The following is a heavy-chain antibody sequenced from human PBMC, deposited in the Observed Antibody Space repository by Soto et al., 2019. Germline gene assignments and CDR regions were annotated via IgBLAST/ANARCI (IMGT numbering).Heavy chain of an antibody. V-gene: IGHV1-69*13. CDR2: IIPIFGTA. D-gene: IGHD3-10*01. J-gene: IGHJ6*02. CDR1: GGTFSSYA. CDR3: ARMVRVANSYYYYGMDV. Sequence: SVKVSCKASGGTFSSYAISWVRQAPGQGLEWMGGIIPIFGTANYAQKFQGRVTITADESTSTAYMELSSLRSEDTAVYYCARMVRVANSYYYYGMDVWGQGTTVTISS.